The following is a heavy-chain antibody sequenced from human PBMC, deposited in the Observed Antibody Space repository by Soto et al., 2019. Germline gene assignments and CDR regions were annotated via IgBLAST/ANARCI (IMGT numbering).Heavy chain of an antibody. D-gene: IGHD3-10*01. Sequence: EVQLVESGGGLVKPGGSLRLSCAASGFTFGHVWISWVRQAPGKGLEWVGRIKSKTDGGTSDYAAPVKGRFTISRDDSKNTLYLQMKSLKAEDTAVYYCATGSSVGAPRWGQGTLVTVSS. CDR2: IKSKTDGGTS. CDR3: ATGSSVGAPR. CDR1: GFTFGHVW. V-gene: IGHV3-15*01. J-gene: IGHJ4*02.